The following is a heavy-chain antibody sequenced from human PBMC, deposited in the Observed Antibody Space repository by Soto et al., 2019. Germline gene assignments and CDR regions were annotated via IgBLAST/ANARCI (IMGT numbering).Heavy chain of an antibody. D-gene: IGHD3-3*01. J-gene: IGHJ4*02. CDR3: ARDLEVLGVVMAY. CDR2: ISYEGSNK. V-gene: IGHV3-30-3*01. CDR1: GFTFSNYA. Sequence: QVHLVESGGGVVQPGRSLRLSCAASGFTFSNYAMHWVRQAPGKGLEWVAVISYEGSNKYYADSVKGRFTISRDNSKNTLYLQMNSLRAEDTALYYCARDLEVLGVVMAYWGQGTLVTVSS.